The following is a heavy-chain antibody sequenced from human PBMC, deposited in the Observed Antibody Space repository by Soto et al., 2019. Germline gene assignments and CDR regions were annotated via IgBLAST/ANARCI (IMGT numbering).Heavy chain of an antibody. J-gene: IGHJ6*02. D-gene: IGHD2-2*01. V-gene: IGHV4-34*01. CDR2: INHSGST. CDR3: ASARGEYCSSTSCFNDYGDYGVYSGMAV. CDR1: GGSISGYY. Sequence: PSETHSLTCTVYGGSISGYYWSWIRQPPGKGLEWIGEINHSGSTNYNPSLKSRVTISVDTSKNQFSLKLSSVTAADTAVYYCASARGEYCSSTSCFNDYGDYGVYSGMAVWGQGTTVPVS.